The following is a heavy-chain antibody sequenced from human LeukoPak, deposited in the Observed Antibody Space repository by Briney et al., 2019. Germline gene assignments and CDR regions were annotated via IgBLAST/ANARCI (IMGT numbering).Heavy chain of an antibody. CDR2: ISAYNGNT. CDR3: ARCGYSYEPALGCYFDY. J-gene: IGHJ4*02. Sequence: ASVKVSCKASGYTFTSYGISWVRQAPGQGLEWMGWISAYNGNTNYAQKLQGRVTMTTDTPTSTAYMELRSLRSDDTAVYYCARCGYSYEPALGCYFDYWGQGTLVTVSS. V-gene: IGHV1-18*01. CDR1: GYTFTSYG. D-gene: IGHD5-18*01.